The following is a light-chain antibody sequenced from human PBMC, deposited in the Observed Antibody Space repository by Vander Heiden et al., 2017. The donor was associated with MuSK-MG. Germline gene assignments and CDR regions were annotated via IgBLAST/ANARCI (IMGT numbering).Light chain of an antibody. Sequence: DTQMTQSPSTLSASVGDRVTITCRASQSISSWLAWYQQKPGKAPNRLIYKASSLESGVPSRFSCSGSGTEFTLTISSLQPDDCATYYFQQYSNYWTFGQETKVEIK. CDR1: QSISSW. J-gene: IGKJ1*01. CDR3: QQYSNYWT. V-gene: IGKV1-5*03. CDR2: KAS.